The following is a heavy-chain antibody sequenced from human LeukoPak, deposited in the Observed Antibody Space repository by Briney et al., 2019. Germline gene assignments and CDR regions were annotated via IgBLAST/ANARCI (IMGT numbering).Heavy chain of an antibody. V-gene: IGHV5-51*01. CDR1: GYSFTFYW. J-gene: IGHJ2*01. CDR2: IYPGDSDT. CDR3: ARPSTTVDWYFDL. D-gene: IGHD4-17*01. Sequence: GESLKISCKGSGYSFTFYWIGWVRQMPGKGLEWMGIIYPGDSDTRYSPSFQGQVTISADKSIRTAYLQWSSLKASDTAIYYCARPSTTVDWYFDLWGRGTLVTVSS.